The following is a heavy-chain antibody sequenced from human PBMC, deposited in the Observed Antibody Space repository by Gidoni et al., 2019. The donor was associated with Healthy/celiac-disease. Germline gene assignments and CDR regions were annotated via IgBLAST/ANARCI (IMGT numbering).Heavy chain of an antibody. CDR3: ARGFLEWLSGYFDY. Sequence: QLQLQESGPGLVKPSETLSLTCTVSGGSISSSSYYWGWIRQPPGKGLEWVGSIYYSGSTYYNPSLKSRVTISVDTSKNQFSLKLSSVTAADTAVYYCARGFLEWLSGYFDYWGQGTLVTVSS. CDR1: GGSISSSSYY. D-gene: IGHD3-3*01. CDR2: IYYSGST. V-gene: IGHV4-39*01. J-gene: IGHJ4*02.